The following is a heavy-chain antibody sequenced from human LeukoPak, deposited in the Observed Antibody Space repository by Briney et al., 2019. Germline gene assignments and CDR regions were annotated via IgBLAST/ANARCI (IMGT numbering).Heavy chain of an antibody. D-gene: IGHD6-13*01. J-gene: IGHJ6*03. Sequence: GGSLRLSCAASGFTFDDYTMHWVRQPPGKGLEWISLITWDGGTTYYADSVRGRFTISRDNSKNSLFLRMNSLRPEDTALYYCARDRTAEAGNDYYMGVWGNGTTVIVSS. CDR3: ARDRTAEAGNDYYMGV. V-gene: IGHV3-43*01. CDR1: GFTFDDYT. CDR2: ITWDGGTT.